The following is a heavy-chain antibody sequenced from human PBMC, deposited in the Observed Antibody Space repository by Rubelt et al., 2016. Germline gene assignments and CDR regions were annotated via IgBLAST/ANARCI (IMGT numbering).Heavy chain of an antibody. V-gene: IGHV1-2*02. D-gene: IGHD3-9*01. CDR1: GYTFTGYY. CDR2: INPKSGGT. Sequence: QVQLVQSGSELKKPGASVKVSCKASGYTFTGYYMHWVRQAPGQGLEWMGWINPKSGGTNNAQKVQGRVTMTRETSISTAYMGLSRLRSDDTAVYYCARGAGGRYFDWYDAFDIWGQGTMVTVSS. CDR3: ARGAGGRYFDWYDAFDI. J-gene: IGHJ3*02.